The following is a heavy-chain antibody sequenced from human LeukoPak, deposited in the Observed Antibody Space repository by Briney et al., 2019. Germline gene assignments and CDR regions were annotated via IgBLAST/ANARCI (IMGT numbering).Heavy chain of an antibody. Sequence: GSLRLFCSGSGFTLNSHSMHLVRQAPGEGLEYVSGISSNGGSTYYANSVKGRFTISRDNSKNTLYLQMGSLRAEDMAVYYCARVSAVAGNDYWGQGTLVTVSS. CDR2: ISSNGGST. CDR1: GFTLNSHS. V-gene: IGHV3-64*01. J-gene: IGHJ4*02. D-gene: IGHD6-19*01. CDR3: ARVSAVAGNDY.